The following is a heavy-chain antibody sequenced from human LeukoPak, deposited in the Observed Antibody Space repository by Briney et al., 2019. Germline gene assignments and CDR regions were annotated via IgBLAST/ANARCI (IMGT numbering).Heavy chain of an antibody. J-gene: IGHJ6*03. D-gene: IGHD1-1*01. CDR2: IYHSGST. Sequence: SETLSLTCAVSGGSISSSNWWSWVRQPPGKGLEWIGEIYHSGSTNYNPSLKSRVTISVDKSKNQFSLKLSSVTAADTAVYYCARVSWFPGTSYYYMDVWGKGTTVTVSS. V-gene: IGHV4-4*02. CDR1: GGSISSSNW. CDR3: ARVSWFPGTSYYYMDV.